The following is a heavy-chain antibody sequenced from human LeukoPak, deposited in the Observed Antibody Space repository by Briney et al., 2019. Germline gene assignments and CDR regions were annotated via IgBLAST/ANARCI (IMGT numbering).Heavy chain of an antibody. J-gene: IGHJ4*02. V-gene: IGHV3-21*01. CDR1: GFTFSSYS. CDR3: AISPGGYGSGSYS. Sequence: GGSLRLSCAASGFTFSSYSMNWVRQAPGKGLERVSAISSSSSYIYYADSVKGRFAISRDNAKNSLYLQMNSLRAEDTAVYYCAISPGGYGSGSYSWGQGTLVTVSS. D-gene: IGHD3-10*01. CDR2: ISSSSSYI.